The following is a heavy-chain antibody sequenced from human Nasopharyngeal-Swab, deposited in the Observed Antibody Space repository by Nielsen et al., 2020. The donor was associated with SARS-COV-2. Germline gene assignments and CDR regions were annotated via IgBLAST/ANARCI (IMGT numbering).Heavy chain of an antibody. CDR2: IYSGGST. Sequence: VRQAPGKGLEWVSVIYSGGSTYYADSVKGRFTISRDNSKNTLYLQMNSLRAEDTSVYYCARDYRLRYFDCSYYYYGMDVWGQGTTVTVSS. CDR3: ARDYRLRYFDCSYYYYGMDV. V-gene: IGHV3-53*01. J-gene: IGHJ6*02. D-gene: IGHD3-9*01.